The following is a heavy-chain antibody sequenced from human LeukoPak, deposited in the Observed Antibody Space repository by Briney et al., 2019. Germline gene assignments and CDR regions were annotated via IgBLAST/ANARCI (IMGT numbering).Heavy chain of an antibody. D-gene: IGHD3-10*01. CDR2: INYSGST. Sequence: SETLSLTCTVSGGSISSYYWSWIRQPPGKGLEWIGYINYSGSTNYNPSLKSRVTISVDTSKNQFSLKLSSVTAADTAVYYCARSRRGFYYGSGSDEAGYFDHWGQGTLVTVSS. J-gene: IGHJ4*02. CDR3: ARSRRGFYYGSGSDEAGYFDH. V-gene: IGHV4-59*01. CDR1: GGSISSYY.